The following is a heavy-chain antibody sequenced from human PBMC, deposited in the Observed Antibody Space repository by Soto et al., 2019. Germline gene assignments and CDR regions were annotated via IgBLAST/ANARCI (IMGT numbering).Heavy chain of an antibody. CDR1: GYSFTSHW. D-gene: IGHD2-2*02. Sequence: GESLKISCKGSGYSFTSHWIAWVRQMSGKGLELMAIIYPGDSDIQYSPSFQGQVSVSADKSVSTAYLQWSSLEASDTAIYFCSRLGHYCSSPSCYTGYFYSGLDVWGQGTTVTVSS. V-gene: IGHV5-51*01. CDR3: SRLGHYCSSPSCYTGYFYSGLDV. CDR2: IYPGDSDI. J-gene: IGHJ6*02.